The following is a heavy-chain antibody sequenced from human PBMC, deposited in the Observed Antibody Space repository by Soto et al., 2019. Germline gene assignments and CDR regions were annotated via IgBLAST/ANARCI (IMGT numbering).Heavy chain of an antibody. Sequence: QVYLVESGGGLVKPGGSLRLSCAASGFTFSDYYMTRIRQAPGKGLEWVSYISNTGTIIHYADSVKGRFTISRDNAKNSLYLQMNSLRAEDTAVYYCARNTYYDFWIGYPNWFDPWGQGTLVTVSS. CDR1: GFTFSDYY. CDR3: ARNTYYDFWIGYPNWFDP. D-gene: IGHD3-3*01. V-gene: IGHV3-11*01. CDR2: ISNTGTII. J-gene: IGHJ5*02.